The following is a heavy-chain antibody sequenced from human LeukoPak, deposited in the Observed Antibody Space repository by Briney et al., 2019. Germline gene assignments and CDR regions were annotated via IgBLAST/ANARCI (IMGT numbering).Heavy chain of an antibody. J-gene: IGHJ6*02. D-gene: IGHD2-2*01. CDR1: GFTFSSYA. Sequence: PGGSLRLSCAASGFTFSSYAMSWVRQAPGKGLEWVSAISGSGGSTYYADSVKGRFTISRDNSKNTLYLQMNSLRAEDTAEYYCAGANPAARARYYYYGMDVWGQGTTVTVSS. V-gene: IGHV3-23*01. CDR3: AGANPAARARYYYYGMDV. CDR2: ISGSGGST.